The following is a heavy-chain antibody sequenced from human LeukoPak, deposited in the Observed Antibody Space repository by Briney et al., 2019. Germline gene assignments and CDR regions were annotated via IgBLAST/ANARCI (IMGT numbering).Heavy chain of an antibody. CDR2: INPNSGGT. V-gene: IGHV1-2*02. Sequence: ASVKVSCKASGYTFTGYYMHWVRQAPGQGLEWMGWINPNSGGTNYAQKFQGRVTMTRDTSISTAYMELSRLRSDDTAVYYCARTIGAYGSSGYFNYWGQGTLVTVSS. D-gene: IGHD3-22*01. CDR1: GYTFTGYY. CDR3: ARTIGAYGSSGYFNY. J-gene: IGHJ4*02.